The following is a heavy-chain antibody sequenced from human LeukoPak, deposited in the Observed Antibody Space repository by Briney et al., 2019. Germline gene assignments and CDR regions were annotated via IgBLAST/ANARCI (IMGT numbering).Heavy chain of an antibody. J-gene: IGHJ5*02. D-gene: IGHD3-3*01. Sequence: SETLSLTCTVSGYSISSGYYWGWTRQPPGKGLEWIGSIYHSGSTYYNPSLKSRVTISVDTSKNQFSLKLSSVTAADTAVYYCARIFGVVILSQDWFDPWGQGTLVTVSS. CDR1: GYSISSGYY. CDR2: IYHSGST. V-gene: IGHV4-38-2*02. CDR3: ARIFGVVILSQDWFDP.